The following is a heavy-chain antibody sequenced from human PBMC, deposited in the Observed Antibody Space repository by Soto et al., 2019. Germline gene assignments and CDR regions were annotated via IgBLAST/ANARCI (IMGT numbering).Heavy chain of an antibody. D-gene: IGHD5-18*01. J-gene: IGHJ5*02. Sequence: PSETLSLTCTVSGGSISSSSYYWGWIRQPPGKGLEWIGTINYSGSTYYNPSLNSRVTISVDTSKNQFSLKVGSVTAADTAIYYCARLPRIQLWLRWLDPWGQGTLVTVSS. CDR2: INYSGST. V-gene: IGHV4-39*01. CDR3: ARLPRIQLWLRWLDP. CDR1: GGSISSSSYY.